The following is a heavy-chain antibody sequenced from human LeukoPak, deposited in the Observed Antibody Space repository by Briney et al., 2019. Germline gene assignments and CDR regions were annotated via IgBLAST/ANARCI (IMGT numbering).Heavy chain of an antibody. CDR3: AKDSRTGIAVAGRYPFDY. D-gene: IGHD6-19*01. J-gene: IGHJ4*02. CDR1: GFPFRNYA. V-gene: IGHV3-23*01. CDR2: ISGSGGST. Sequence: PGGSLRLSCAASGFPFRNYAMSWVRQAPGKELEWVSAISGSGGSTYYADSVKGRFTISRDNSKNTLYLQMSSLRAEDTAVYYCAKDSRTGIAVAGRYPFDYWGQGTLVTVSS.